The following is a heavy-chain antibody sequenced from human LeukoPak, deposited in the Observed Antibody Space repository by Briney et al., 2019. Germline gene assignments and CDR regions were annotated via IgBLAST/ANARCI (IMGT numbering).Heavy chain of an antibody. Sequence: SQTLSLTCTVSGGSISSGGYYLSWIRQHPGKGLEWIVYIYYSGGTYYNPSLKSRVTISVDTSKNQFSLKLSSVTAADTAVYYCASSRGSTIIGGFYFDYWGRGTLVTVSS. D-gene: IGHD5/OR15-5a*01. CDR3: ASSRGSTIIGGFYFDY. V-gene: IGHV4-31*03. J-gene: IGHJ4*02. CDR2: IYYSGGT. CDR1: GGSISSGGYY.